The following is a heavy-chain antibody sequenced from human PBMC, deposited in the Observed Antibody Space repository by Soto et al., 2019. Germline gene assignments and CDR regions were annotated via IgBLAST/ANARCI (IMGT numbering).Heavy chain of an antibody. CDR2: ISSRSDYV. Sequence: GGSLRLSCSASAFAFSAYSMNWFRQSPGKGLEWVSSISSRSDYVYYADSVKGRFTISRDNAKNLVYLQMNSLRAEDTAVYYCARDLHSSSWFLYGMDVWGQGTTVTVSS. CDR1: AFAFSAYS. J-gene: IGHJ6*02. CDR3: ARDLHSSSWFLYGMDV. V-gene: IGHV3-21*06. D-gene: IGHD6-13*01.